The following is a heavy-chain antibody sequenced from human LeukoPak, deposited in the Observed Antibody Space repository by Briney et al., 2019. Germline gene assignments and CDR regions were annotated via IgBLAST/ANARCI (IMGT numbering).Heavy chain of an antibody. CDR2: IYPGDSDT. Sequence: GGSLKTSCKGSGNSVTSYWIGLVRQIPRKGLEWMGIIYPGDSDTRYSPSFQGQVTISADKSISTAYLQWSSLKASDTAMYYCARPSSGLFDYWGQGTLVTVSS. J-gene: IGHJ4*02. CDR3: ARPSSGLFDY. V-gene: IGHV5-51*01. CDR1: GNSVTSYW. D-gene: IGHD6-19*01.